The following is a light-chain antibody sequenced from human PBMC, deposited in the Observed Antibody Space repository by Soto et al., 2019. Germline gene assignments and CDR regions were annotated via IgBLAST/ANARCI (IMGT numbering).Light chain of an antibody. CDR2: EVT. J-gene: IGLJ3*02. Sequence: QSVLTQPPSASGSPGQSVTISCTGTSSDVGGYNYVSWYQHHPGKAPKLVIYEVTKRPSGVPDRFSGSKSGNTASLSVSGLTAEDEADYYCSSYAGRYSWVFGGGTKLTVL. CDR1: SSDVGGYNY. V-gene: IGLV2-8*01. CDR3: SSYAGRYSWV.